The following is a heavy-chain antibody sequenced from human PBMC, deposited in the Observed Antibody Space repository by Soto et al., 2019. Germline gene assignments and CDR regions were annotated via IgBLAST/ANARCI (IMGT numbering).Heavy chain of an antibody. Sequence: GGPLRLSCAASGFSFNNFAMSWVRLAPGKGLEWVSGISGSGGTTYYADSVKGRITISRDNSKNTLYLQINSLRAEDTALYYCAKHDSSVTSWFDFWGQGTLVTVSS. J-gene: IGHJ4*02. CDR1: GFSFNNFA. V-gene: IGHV3-23*01. CDR2: ISGSGGTT. D-gene: IGHD3-22*01. CDR3: AKHDSSVTSWFDF.